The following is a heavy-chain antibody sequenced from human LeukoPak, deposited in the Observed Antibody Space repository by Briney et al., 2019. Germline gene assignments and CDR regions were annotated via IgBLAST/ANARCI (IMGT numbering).Heavy chain of an antibody. V-gene: IGHV4-34*01. D-gene: IGHD3-10*01. CDR3: ARGFGGYLDY. CDR2: INHSGST. CDR1: GGSFSGYY. Sequence: PSETLSLTCAVYGGSFSGYYWSWIRQPPGKGLEWIGEINHSGSTNYNPSLKSRVTISVDTSKNQFSLQLNSVTPEDTAVYYCARGFGGYLDYWGQGTLVTVSS. J-gene: IGHJ4*02.